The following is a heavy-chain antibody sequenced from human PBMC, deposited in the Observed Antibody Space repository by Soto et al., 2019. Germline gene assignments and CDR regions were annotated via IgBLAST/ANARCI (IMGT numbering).Heavy chain of an antibody. J-gene: IGHJ5*02. CDR1: GGSISSGNFS. CDR3: AREGNFWSGYYANNWFDP. CDR2: IYYSGST. V-gene: IGHV4-61*01. Sequence: SETLSLTCTVSGGSISSGNFSWSWIRQPPGKGLEWIGYIYYSGSTNYNPSLKSRVTISVDTSKNQFSLKLSSVTAADTAVYYCAREGNFWSGYYANNWFDPWGQGTLVTVSS. D-gene: IGHD3-3*01.